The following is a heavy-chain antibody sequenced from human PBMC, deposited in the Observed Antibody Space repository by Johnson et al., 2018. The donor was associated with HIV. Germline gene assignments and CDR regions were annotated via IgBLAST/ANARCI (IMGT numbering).Heavy chain of an antibody. V-gene: IGHV3-9*01. CDR3: ARDTDYYDSSGYVGSAFDI. CDR1: GFTFDDYA. CDR2: ISWNSASI. D-gene: IGHD3-22*01. J-gene: IGHJ3*02. Sequence: VESGGGLVQPGRSLRLSCAASGFTFDDYAMHWVRQAPGKGLAWVSGISWNSASIGYAVSVKGRFTISRANAKNSLYLQMNSLRAEDTAFYSFARDTDYYDSSGYVGSAFDIWGQWTLVTVSS.